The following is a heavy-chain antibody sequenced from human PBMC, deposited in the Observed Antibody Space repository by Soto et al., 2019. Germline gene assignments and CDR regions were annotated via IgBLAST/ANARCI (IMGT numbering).Heavy chain of an antibody. V-gene: IGHV1-18*04. CDR3: ARDVYCSSTICYVGRRGCDY. CDR2: INHYNGNT. CDR1: GYTFTGYY. Sequence: ASVKVSCKASGYTFTGYYMHWVRHAPGQGLEWMGWINHYNGNTNYAQKFQGRVTMTTDTSTSTAYMELRSLRSDDTAIYYCARDVYCSSTICYVGRRGCDYWGEGTLVTVSS. J-gene: IGHJ4*02. D-gene: IGHD2-2*01.